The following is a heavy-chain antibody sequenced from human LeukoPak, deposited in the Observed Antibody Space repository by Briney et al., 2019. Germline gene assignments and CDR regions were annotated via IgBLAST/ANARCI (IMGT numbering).Heavy chain of an antibody. J-gene: IGHJ1*01. CDR3: ARGFPRYDFWSGYYTGRYFQH. CDR2: INHSGST. Sequence: SETLSLTCAVYGGSFSGYYWSWIRQPPGKGLEWIGEINHSGSTNYNLSLKSRVTISVDTSKNQFSLKLSSVTAADTAVYYCARGFPRYDFWSGYYTGRYFQHWGQGTLVTVSS. CDR1: GGSFSGYY. D-gene: IGHD3-3*01. V-gene: IGHV4-34*01.